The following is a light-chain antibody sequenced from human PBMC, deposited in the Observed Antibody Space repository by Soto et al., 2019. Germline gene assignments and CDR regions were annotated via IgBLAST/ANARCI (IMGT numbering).Light chain of an antibody. Sequence: QSALTQPASVSGSPGESITISCTGTRSDIGSYNSIAWYQQHPGKAPRVMIFEVTKRPSGVPDRFSGSKSGTSASLAITGLQAEDEADYYCQSYDSSLSGRVFGGGTKLTVL. CDR3: QSYDSSLSGRV. J-gene: IGLJ3*02. CDR2: EVT. V-gene: IGLV2-14*02. CDR1: RSDIGSYNS.